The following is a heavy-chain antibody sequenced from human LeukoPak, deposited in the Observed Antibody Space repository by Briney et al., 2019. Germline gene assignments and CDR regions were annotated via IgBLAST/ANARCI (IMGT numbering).Heavy chain of an antibody. CDR2: IKSKTDGGTT. CDR1: LKVSNAG. J-gene: IGHJ4*02. D-gene: IGHD3-10*01. CDR3: TTGVWFGGDNFDY. V-gene: IGHV3-15*01. Sequence: LKVSNAGKGWGSQAPRKGQEKNGRIKSKTDGGTTDYAAPVKGRFTISRDDSKNTLYLQMNSLKTEDTAVYYCTTGVWFGGDNFDYWGQGTLVTVSS.